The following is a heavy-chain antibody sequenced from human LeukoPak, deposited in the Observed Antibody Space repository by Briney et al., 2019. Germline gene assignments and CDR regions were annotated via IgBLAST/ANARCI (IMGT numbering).Heavy chain of an antibody. D-gene: IGHD1-26*01. J-gene: IGHJ4*02. CDR3: ARGSGSYYVLVY. CDR2: INPSGGST. CDR1: GYTFTSYY. V-gene: IGHV1-46*01. Sequence: ASVKVSCKASGYTFTSYYMHWVRQAPGQGLEWMGIINPSGGSTSYAQKFQGRVTMARDMSTSTVYMELSSLRSEDTAVYYCARGSGSYYVLVYWGQGTLVTVSS.